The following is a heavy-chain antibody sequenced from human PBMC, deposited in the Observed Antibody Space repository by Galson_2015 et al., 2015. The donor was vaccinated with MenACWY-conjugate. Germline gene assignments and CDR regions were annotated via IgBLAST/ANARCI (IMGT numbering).Heavy chain of an antibody. Sequence: SLRLSCAASGFSFSNYHMHWVRQAPGKGLQWVAFIRYDGSKTNYADSVRGRFTISRDNSKNTLFLQMNSLRTEDTAVYYCAREVSAVTGADYWGQGTLVTVSS. V-gene: IGHV3-30*02. CDR2: IRYDGSKT. CDR3: AREVSAVTGADY. J-gene: IGHJ4*02. CDR1: GFSFSNYH. D-gene: IGHD3-9*01.